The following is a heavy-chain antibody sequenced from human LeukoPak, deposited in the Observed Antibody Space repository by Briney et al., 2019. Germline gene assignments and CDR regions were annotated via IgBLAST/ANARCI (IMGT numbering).Heavy chain of an antibody. V-gene: IGHV4-39*01. CDR1: GFTFNSYG. CDR3: ARQLFGAGMDTFDY. J-gene: IGHJ4*02. D-gene: IGHD3-10*01. CDR2: IYYSGTT. Sequence: KTGGSLRLSCAASGFTFNSYGMHWVRQPPGKGLEWIGSIYYSGTTYYNPSLKSRVTISVDTSKNQFSLKLRSVTAADTAVYYCARQLFGAGMDTFDYWGQGTLVTVSS.